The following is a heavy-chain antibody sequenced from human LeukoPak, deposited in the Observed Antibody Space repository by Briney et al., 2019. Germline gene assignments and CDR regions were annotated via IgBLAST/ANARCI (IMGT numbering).Heavy chain of an antibody. V-gene: IGHV3-23*01. CDR3: AKGRLSLIDY. Sequence: GSLRLSCAASGFMFTSYAMSWVRQAPGKGLEWLSVVSSSGGTTYYADSLKGRFTISRDNSKNTVYLQMNSLRAEDTALYYCAKGRLSLIDYWGQGTLVTVSS. D-gene: IGHD3-16*01. J-gene: IGHJ4*02. CDR2: VSSSGGTT. CDR1: GFMFTSYA.